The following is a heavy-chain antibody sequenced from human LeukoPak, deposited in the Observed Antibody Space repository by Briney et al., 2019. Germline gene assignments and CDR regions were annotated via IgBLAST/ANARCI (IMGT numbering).Heavy chain of an antibody. D-gene: IGHD2-2*01. V-gene: IGHV3-11*06. Sequence: GRFTISRDNAKNSLYLQMNSLRAEDTAVYYCARYRRSTSCYAPLCFYYYTDVWGKGTTVTVSS. CDR3: ARYRRSTSCYAPLCFYYYTDV. J-gene: IGHJ6*03.